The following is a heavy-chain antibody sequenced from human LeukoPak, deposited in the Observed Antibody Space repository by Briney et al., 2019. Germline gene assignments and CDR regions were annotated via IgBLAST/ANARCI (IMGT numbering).Heavy chain of an antibody. V-gene: IGHV3-74*01. CDR3: ARETYYDFWSGYIDVFDY. Sequence: GGSLRLSCAASGFTFSSYWMHWGRQAPGKGLVWVSRINSDGSSTSYADSVKGRFTISRDNAKNTLYLQMNSLRAEDTAVYYCARETYYDFWSGYIDVFDYWGQGTLVTVSS. CDR1: GFTFSSYW. D-gene: IGHD3-3*01. J-gene: IGHJ4*02. CDR2: INSDGSST.